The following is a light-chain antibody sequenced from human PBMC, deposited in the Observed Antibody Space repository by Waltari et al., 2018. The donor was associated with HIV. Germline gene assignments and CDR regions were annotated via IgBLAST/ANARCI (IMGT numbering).Light chain of an antibody. CDR3: QTWGSGIVV. V-gene: IGLV4-69*01. J-gene: IGLJ2*01. Sequence: QLGLTQSPSASASLGASVNLTCTLSSGHTNYAIAWHQQRPEKGPRFLMRLNSNGSHTKGDGIPDRFSGSSSGAERYLTISSLQSEDETDYFCQTWGSGIVVFGGGTTLTVL. CDR2: LNSNGSH. CDR1: SGHTNYA.